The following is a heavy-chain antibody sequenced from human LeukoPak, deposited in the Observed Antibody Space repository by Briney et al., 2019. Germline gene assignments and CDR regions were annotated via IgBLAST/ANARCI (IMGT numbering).Heavy chain of an antibody. V-gene: IGHV3-30*04. CDR2: ISYDGSNK. Sequence: PGGSLRLSCAGSGFTFSSYARHWVRQAPGKGLEWVAVISYDGSNKYYADSVKGRFTISRDNSKNTLYLQMNSLRAEDTAVYYCARDPGFYYFDYWGQGTLVTVSS. J-gene: IGHJ4*02. D-gene: IGHD3-10*01. CDR1: GFTFSSYA. CDR3: ARDPGFYYFDY.